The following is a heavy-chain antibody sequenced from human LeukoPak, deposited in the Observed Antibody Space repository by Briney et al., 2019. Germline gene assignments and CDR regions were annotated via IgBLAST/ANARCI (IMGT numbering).Heavy chain of an antibody. CDR1: GGSISSYY. D-gene: IGHD1-26*01. CDR3: ARVGRIGSYVAFDI. Sequence: SETLSLTCTVSGGSISSYYWSWIRQPPGKGLEWIGYIYYSGSTNYNPSLKSRVTISVDTSKNQFSLKLSSVTAADTAVYYCARVGRIGSYVAFDIWGQGTMVTVSS. V-gene: IGHV4-59*08. CDR2: IYYSGST. J-gene: IGHJ3*02.